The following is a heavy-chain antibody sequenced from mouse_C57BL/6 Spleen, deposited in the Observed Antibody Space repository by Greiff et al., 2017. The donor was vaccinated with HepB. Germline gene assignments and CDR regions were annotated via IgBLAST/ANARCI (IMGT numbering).Heavy chain of an antibody. CDR2: IHPNSGST. Sequence: QVQLKQPGAELVKPGASVKLSCKASGYTFTSYWMHWVKQRPGQGLEWIGMIHPNSGSTNYNEKFKSKATLTVDKSSSTAYMQLSSLTSEDSAVYYCARFYGNPFAYWGQGTLVTVSA. CDR3: ARFYGNPFAY. V-gene: IGHV1-64*01. J-gene: IGHJ3*01. CDR1: GYTFTSYW. D-gene: IGHD2-1*01.